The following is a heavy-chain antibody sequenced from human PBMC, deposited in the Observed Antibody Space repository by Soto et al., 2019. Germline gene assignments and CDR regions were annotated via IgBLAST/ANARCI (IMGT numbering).Heavy chain of an antibody. CDR2: INHSGTT. CDR3: ERRRYSISSGVWFDP. CDR1: GGSFSDYF. J-gene: IGHJ5*02. D-gene: IGHD6-6*01. V-gene: IGHV4-34*01. Sequence: SETLSLTCAVYGGSFSDYFWSWIRQPPGKGLEWIGEINHSGTTNYNPSLKSRVTISLDTSKNHFSLNLTSVTAADTAVYYCERRRYSISSGVWFDPWGQGTLVTVSS.